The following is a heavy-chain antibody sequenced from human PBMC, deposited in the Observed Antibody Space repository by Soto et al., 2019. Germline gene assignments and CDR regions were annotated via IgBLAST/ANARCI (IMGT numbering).Heavy chain of an antibody. Sequence: SETLSLTCTVSGGSVSSGSYYWSWIRQPPGKGLEWIGYIYYSGSTNYNPSLKSRVTISVDTSKNQFSLKLSSVTAADTAVYYCARVYCSSTSCYANYYYGMDVWGQGTTVTVSS. V-gene: IGHV4-61*01. D-gene: IGHD2-2*01. CDR3: ARVYCSSTSCYANYYYGMDV. J-gene: IGHJ6*02. CDR1: GGSVSSGSYY. CDR2: IYYSGST.